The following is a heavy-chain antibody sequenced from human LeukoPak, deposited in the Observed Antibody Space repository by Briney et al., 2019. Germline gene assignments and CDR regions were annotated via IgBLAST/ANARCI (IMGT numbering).Heavy chain of an antibody. CDR3: ASTIGSS. Sequence: GGSLRLSCAASGFTVGWHYISWVRQAPGKGLEWVSSISSSSSYIYYADSVEGRFTISRDNAKNSLYLQMNSLRAEDTAVYYCASTIGSSWGQGTLVTVSS. CDR2: ISSSSSYI. D-gene: IGHD1-1*01. CDR1: GFTVGWHY. J-gene: IGHJ5*02. V-gene: IGHV3-21*01.